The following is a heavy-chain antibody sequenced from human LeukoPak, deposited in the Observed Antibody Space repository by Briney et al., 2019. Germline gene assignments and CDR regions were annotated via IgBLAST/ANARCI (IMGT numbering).Heavy chain of an antibody. CDR2: INPSGGST. J-gene: IGHJ4*02. CDR1: GYTFTSYY. D-gene: IGHD3-10*01. V-gene: IGHV1-46*01. Sequence: ASVKVSCKASGYTFTSYYIHWVRQGPGQGLEWMGIINPSGGSTSYAQKFQGRVTMTRDTSTSTVYMELSSLRSEDTAVYYCARGWYYGSGTRNEDYWGQGTLVTVSS. CDR3: ARGWYYGSGTRNEDY.